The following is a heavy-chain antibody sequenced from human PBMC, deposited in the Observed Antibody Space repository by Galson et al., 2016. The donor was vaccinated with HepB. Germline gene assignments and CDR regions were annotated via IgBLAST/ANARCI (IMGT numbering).Heavy chain of an antibody. CDR1: GLDFRRYW. Sequence: SLRLSCAVSGLDFRRYWMHWVRQTPGKGLVWVSRINADGTATGYADSVKGRFTISRDDAKNTLYLQMNSLRAEDTAVYDCAKEVGTVHPSNWFDPWGQGTLVTVSS. CDR2: INADGTAT. D-gene: IGHD1-26*01. J-gene: IGHJ5*02. CDR3: AKEVGTVHPSNWFDP. V-gene: IGHV3-74*01.